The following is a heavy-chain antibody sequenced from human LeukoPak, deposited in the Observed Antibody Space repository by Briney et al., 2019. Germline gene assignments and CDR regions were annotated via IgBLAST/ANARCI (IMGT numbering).Heavy chain of an antibody. CDR2: ISGSGSGGST. Sequence: GGSLRLSCAASGFPLSRSAMSWVRQAPGKGLEWVSNISGSGSGGSTYYADSVKGRFTISRDNSKNTLYLQMNSLRAEDTAVYYCAKAMRYSSGWWSYTEYFQHWGQGTLVTVSS. D-gene: IGHD6-19*01. V-gene: IGHV3-23*01. CDR1: GFPLSRSA. CDR3: AKAMRYSSGWWSYTEYFQH. J-gene: IGHJ1*01.